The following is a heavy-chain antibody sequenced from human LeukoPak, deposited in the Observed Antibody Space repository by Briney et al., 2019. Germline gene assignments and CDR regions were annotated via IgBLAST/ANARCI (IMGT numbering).Heavy chain of an antibody. CDR1: DGSISSGDYS. J-gene: IGHJ4*02. CDR3: ARSTVTTYYFDY. V-gene: IGHV4-30-2*06. Sequence: SETLFLTCAVSDGSISSGDYSWNWIRQSPGKGLEWIGYIYHSGSTYYNPSLKSRVTISVDRSKNQFSLMLSSVTAADTAVYYCARSTVTTYYFDYWGQGILVTVSS. D-gene: IGHD4-17*01. CDR2: IYHSGST.